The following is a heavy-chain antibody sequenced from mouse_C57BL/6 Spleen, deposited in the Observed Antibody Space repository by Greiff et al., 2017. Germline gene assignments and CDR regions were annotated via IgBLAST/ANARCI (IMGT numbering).Heavy chain of an antibody. CDR2: IYPGSGNT. Sequence: QVQLQQSGAELVRPGASVKLSCKASGYTFTDYYINWVKQRPGQGLEWIARIYPGSGNTYYNEKFKGKATLNAEKSSSTAYMQLSSLTSEDSAVYFCARQPVVASYWYFDVWGTGTTVTVSS. D-gene: IGHD1-1*01. CDR3: ARQPVVASYWYFDV. CDR1: GYTFTDYY. J-gene: IGHJ1*03. V-gene: IGHV1-76*01.